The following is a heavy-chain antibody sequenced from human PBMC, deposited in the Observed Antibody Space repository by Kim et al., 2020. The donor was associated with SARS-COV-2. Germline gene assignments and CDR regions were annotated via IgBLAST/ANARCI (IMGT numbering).Heavy chain of an antibody. CDR1: GFTFSNAW. Sequence: GGSLRLSCVASGFTFSNAWMSWVRQAPGKGLEWVGRIKSKTDGWTTDYAAPVKGRFTISRDDSKNTLYLQINSLKTEDTAVYYCTTDLHDYGDYDYWGQGTLGTVSS. J-gene: IGHJ4*02. V-gene: IGHV3-15*01. D-gene: IGHD4-17*01. CDR3: TTDLHDYGDYDY. CDR2: IKSKTDGWTT.